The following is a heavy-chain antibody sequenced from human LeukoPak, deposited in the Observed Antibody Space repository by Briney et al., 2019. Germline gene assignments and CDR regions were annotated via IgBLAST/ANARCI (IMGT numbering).Heavy chain of an antibody. CDR1: GGSISNGSYY. V-gene: IGHV4-39*01. CDR3: ARGQGRLGSLRSAFGD. CDR2: IFDSGTT. Sequence: SETLSLTCAVSGGSISNGSYYWGWIRQPPGEGLEWIGSIFDSGTTYYKPSLKSRVTISGETSKNQFSLKLTTVTAADTAVYYCARGQGRLGSLRSAFGDWGQGTLVTVSS. J-gene: IGHJ4*02. D-gene: IGHD4-17*01.